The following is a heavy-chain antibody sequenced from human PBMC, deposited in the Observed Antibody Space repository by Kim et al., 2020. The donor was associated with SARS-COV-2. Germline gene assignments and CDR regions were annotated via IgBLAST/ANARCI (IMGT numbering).Heavy chain of an antibody. CDR3: VRDSQVSRYFDL. CDR1: GFSFSAHF. CDR2: IRNKANRYTT. Sequence: GRSLRLSCAASGFSFSAHFMIWVRQAPGKGLEWLGRIRNKANRYTTEYAASVKGRFTISRDDSNSSLYLQMNSLTVEDTAMYFCVRDSQVSRYFDLWGRG. V-gene: IGHV3-72*01. J-gene: IGHJ2*01.